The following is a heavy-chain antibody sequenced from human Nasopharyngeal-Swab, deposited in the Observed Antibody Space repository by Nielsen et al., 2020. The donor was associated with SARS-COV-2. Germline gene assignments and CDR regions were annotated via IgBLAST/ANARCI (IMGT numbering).Heavy chain of an antibody. D-gene: IGHD2-2*01. CDR2: IVVGSGNT. V-gene: IGHV1-58*02. J-gene: IGHJ4*02. CDR1: GFTFTSSA. Sequence: SVKVSCKASGFTFTSSAIQWVRQARGQRLEWIGWIVVGSGNTNYAQKFQERVTITRDMSTSTAYMELSSLRSEDTAVYYCAAGPAGMRFDYWGQGTLVTVSS. CDR3: AAGPAGMRFDY.